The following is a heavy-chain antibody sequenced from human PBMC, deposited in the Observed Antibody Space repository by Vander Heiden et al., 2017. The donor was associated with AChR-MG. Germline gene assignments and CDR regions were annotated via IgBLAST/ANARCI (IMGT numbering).Heavy chain of an antibody. Sequence: EVQLVESGGGLVQPGWSLRLSCAASGFTFSSYDMLWVRQDTGKGLEWVSAIGTAGDTYYPGSVKGRFTISRENAKNSLYLQMNSLRAGDTAVYYCARGGGRWAAAGTFDYWGQGTLVTVSS. CDR3: ARGGGRWAAAGTFDY. D-gene: IGHD6-13*01. V-gene: IGHV3-13*01. CDR1: GFTFSSYD. CDR2: IGTAGDT. J-gene: IGHJ4*01.